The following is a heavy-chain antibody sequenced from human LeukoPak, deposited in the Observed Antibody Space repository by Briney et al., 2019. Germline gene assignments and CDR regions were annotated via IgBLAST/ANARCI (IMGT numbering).Heavy chain of an antibody. Sequence: GGSLGLSCAASGFTFSSYWMSWVRQAPGKGLEWVANIKQDGSEKYYVDSVKGRFTISRDNAKNSLYLQMNSLRAEDTAVYYCAARPSSYSRSIYFQHWGQGTLVTVSS. D-gene: IGHD2-15*01. J-gene: IGHJ1*01. CDR1: GFTFSSYW. V-gene: IGHV3-7*01. CDR3: AARPSSYSRSIYFQH. CDR2: IKQDGSEK.